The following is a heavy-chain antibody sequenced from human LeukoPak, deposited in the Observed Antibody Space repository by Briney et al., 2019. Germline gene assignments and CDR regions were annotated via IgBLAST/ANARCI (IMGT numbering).Heavy chain of an antibody. CDR1: GYTFTGSY. Sequence: ASVKVSCKASGYTFTGSYMHWLRQAPGQGLDWMGWINPNSGGTNYAQKFQGRVTMTRDTSISTAYMELSRLRSDDTAVYYCASGGRLYENSGYYHDYWGQGTLVTVSS. CDR2: INPNSGGT. CDR3: ASGGRLYENSGYYHDY. D-gene: IGHD3-22*01. J-gene: IGHJ4*02. V-gene: IGHV1-2*02.